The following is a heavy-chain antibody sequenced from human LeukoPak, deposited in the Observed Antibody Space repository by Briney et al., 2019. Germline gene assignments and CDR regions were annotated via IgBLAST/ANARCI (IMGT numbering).Heavy chain of an antibody. CDR3: ARDRAVLRAFDI. CDR2: INPNSGGT. Sequence: ASVKVSCKASGYTFTGYYMHWVRQAPGQGLEWMGWINPNSGGTNYAQKFQGRATMTRDTSISTAYMELSRLRSDDTAVYYCARDRAVLRAFDIWGQGTMVTVSS. D-gene: IGHD6-19*01. CDR1: GYTFTGYY. V-gene: IGHV1-2*02. J-gene: IGHJ3*02.